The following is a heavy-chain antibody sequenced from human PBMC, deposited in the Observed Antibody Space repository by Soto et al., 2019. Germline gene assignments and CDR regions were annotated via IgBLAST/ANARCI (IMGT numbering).Heavy chain of an antibody. CDR1: GFTFSSYA. CDR3: ARPPAAGTRYDCYMDV. J-gene: IGHJ6*03. CDR2: ISGSGGST. Sequence: GGSLRLSCAASGFTFSSYAMSWVRQAPGKGLEWVSAISGSGGSTYYADSVKGRFTISRDNSKNTLYLQMNSLRAEDTAVYYWARPPAAGTRYDCYMDVWGKGTTVTVSS. D-gene: IGHD6-13*01. V-gene: IGHV3-23*01.